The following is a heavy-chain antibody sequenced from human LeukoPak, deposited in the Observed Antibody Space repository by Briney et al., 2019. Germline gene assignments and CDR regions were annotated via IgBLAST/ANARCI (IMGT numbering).Heavy chain of an antibody. J-gene: IGHJ4*02. CDR2: IYYSGST. D-gene: IGHD5-24*01. CDR1: GGSFSGYY. CDR3: ARHSMATTDFDY. Sequence: SETLPLTCAVYGGSFSGYYWSWIRQPPGKGLEWIGYIYYSGSTNYNPSLKSRVTISVDTSKNQFSLKLSSVTAADTAVYYCARHSMATTDFDYWGQGTLVTVSS. V-gene: IGHV4-59*08.